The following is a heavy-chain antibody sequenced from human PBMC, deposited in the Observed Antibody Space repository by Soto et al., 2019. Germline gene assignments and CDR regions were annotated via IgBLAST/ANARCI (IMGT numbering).Heavy chain of an antibody. CDR2: ISSSGSTI. D-gene: IGHD3-3*01. CDR1: GFTFSSYE. V-gene: IGHV3-48*03. CDR3: ARDLTIFGRRYYYYGMDV. J-gene: IGHJ6*02. Sequence: PGGSLRLSCAASGFTFSSYEMNWVRQAPGKGLEWVSYISSSGSTIYYADSVKGRFTISRDNAKNSLYLQMNSLRAEDTAVYYCARDLTIFGRRYYYYGMDVWGQGTTVTVPS.